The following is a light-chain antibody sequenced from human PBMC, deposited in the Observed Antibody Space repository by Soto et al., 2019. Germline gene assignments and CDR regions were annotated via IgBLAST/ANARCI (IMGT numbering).Light chain of an antibody. CDR1: QNIGKY. Sequence: DIQMTQSPSSQSAVVGDRVTITCRASQNIGKYLNWYQQKPGKAPNLLIYAASSLQSGVPPRFSGSGSGTDFTLTISSQQPEDFATYYCEQSYATPYTFGQGTKLEIK. V-gene: IGKV1-39*01. CDR3: EQSYATPYT. CDR2: AAS. J-gene: IGKJ2*01.